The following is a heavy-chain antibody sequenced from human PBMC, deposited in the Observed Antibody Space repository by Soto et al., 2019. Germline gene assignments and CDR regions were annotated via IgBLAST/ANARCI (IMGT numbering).Heavy chain of an antibody. CDR1: GYTFTIYG. CDR3: ARGFFATGFDP. J-gene: IGHJ5*02. V-gene: IGHV1-18*01. CDR2: ISAYNGNT. D-gene: IGHD3-3*01. Sequence: ASVKVSCKASGYTFTIYGISWVRQAPGQGLEWMGWISAYNGNTNYAQKLQGRVTMTINSDTSKNQVSLQLNSVTPEDTAVYYCARGFFATGFDPWSQGTLVTVSS.